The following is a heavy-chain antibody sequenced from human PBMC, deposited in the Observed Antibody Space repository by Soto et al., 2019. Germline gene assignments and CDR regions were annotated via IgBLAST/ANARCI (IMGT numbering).Heavy chain of an antibody. D-gene: IGHD2-2*01. CDR3: ARRVVVPAAIEGAYYYGMDV. Sequence: GASVKVSCKASGGTFSSYAISWVRQAPGQGLEWMGGIIPIFGTANYAQKFQGRVTITADKSTGTAYMELSSLRSEDTAVYYCARRVVVPAAIEGAYYYGMDVSGQGTTVTVSS. J-gene: IGHJ6*02. V-gene: IGHV1-69*06. CDR1: GGTFSSYA. CDR2: IIPIFGTA.